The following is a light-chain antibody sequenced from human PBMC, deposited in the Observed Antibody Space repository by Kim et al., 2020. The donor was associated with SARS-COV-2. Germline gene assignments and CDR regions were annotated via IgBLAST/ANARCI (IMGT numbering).Light chain of an antibody. CDR1: QSIASH. CDR3: QQTYPTPYA. V-gene: IGKV1-39*01. Sequence: SASIGDRVTITCRASQSIASHLNWYQQKPGKAPKVLIYAASSLQSEVPSRFSGSGSGTDFTLTITNLQPEDSGTYYCQQTYPTPYAFGQGTKLVIK. CDR2: AAS. J-gene: IGKJ2*01.